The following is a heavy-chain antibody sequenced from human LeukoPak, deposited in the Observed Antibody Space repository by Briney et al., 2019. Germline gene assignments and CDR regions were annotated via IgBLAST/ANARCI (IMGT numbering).Heavy chain of an antibody. V-gene: IGHV3-23*01. CDR1: GFTFSDYY. CDR3: AMRIGFDY. Sequence: PGGSLRLSCAASGFTFSDYYMSWIRQAPGKGLEWVSAISGSGGSTYYADSVKGRFTISRDNSKNTLYLQMNSLRAEDTAVYYCAMRIGFDYWGQGTLVTVSS. CDR2: ISGSGGST. J-gene: IGHJ4*02.